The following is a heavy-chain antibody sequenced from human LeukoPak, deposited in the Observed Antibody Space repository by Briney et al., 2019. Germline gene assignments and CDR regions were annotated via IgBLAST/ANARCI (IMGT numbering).Heavy chain of an antibody. CDR1: GFTFSSFG. CDR3: AREASGYYPDF. V-gene: IGHV3-33*01. J-gene: IGHJ4*02. Sequence: GGSLRLSCAASGFTFSSFGMHWVRQAPGKGLVWVAVIWNDGSKEEYADSVKGRFTISRDASKNALYLQMNSLRAEDTAVYYCAREASGYYPDFWGQGTLVTVSS. CDR2: IWNDGSKE. D-gene: IGHD3-3*01.